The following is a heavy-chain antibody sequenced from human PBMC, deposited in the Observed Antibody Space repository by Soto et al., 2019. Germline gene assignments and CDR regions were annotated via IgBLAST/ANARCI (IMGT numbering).Heavy chain of an antibody. CDR1: GYTFTSYA. D-gene: IGHD3-16*01. CDR2: INAGNGNT. V-gene: IGHV1-3*01. Sequence: QVQLVQSWAEVKKPGASVKVSCKASGYTFTSYAMHWVRQAPGQRLEWMGWINAGNGNTKYSQKFQGRVTITRDTSASTAYMELSSLRSEDTDVYYCARGKAYGGSDYWGQGTLVTVSS. CDR3: ARGKAYGGSDY. J-gene: IGHJ4*02.